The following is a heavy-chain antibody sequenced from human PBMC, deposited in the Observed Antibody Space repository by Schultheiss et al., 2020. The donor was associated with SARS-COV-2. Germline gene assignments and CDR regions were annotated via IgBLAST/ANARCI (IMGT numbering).Heavy chain of an antibody. Sequence: ASVKVSCKASGYTFTSYGISWVRQAPGQGLEWMGWISAYNGNTHYAQKFRGRVTITSDRSVSTAYMELRSLRSDDTAVYYCASLRTDYFDYWGQGTLVTVSS. CDR2: ISAYNGNT. CDR1: GYTFTSYG. CDR3: ASLRTDYFDY. V-gene: IGHV1-18*01. J-gene: IGHJ4*02.